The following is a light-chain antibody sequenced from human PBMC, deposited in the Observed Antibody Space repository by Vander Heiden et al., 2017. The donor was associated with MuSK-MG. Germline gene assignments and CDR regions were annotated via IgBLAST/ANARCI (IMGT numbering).Light chain of an antibody. CDR2: AAS. CDR3: QQLNSYPGA. Sequence: DIQLTQSPSFLSAFVGDEVTITCRARQDISGYLAWYQQKPGKAPKHLIYAASALHSGVPSRFRGSGSGTEFTLTINSLQAEDFATDVCQQLNSYPGAFGQGTKVEI. CDR1: QDISGY. J-gene: IGKJ1*01. V-gene: IGKV1-9*01.